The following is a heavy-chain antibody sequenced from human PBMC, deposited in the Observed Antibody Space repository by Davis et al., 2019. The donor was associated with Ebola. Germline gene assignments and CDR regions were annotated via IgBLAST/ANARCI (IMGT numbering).Heavy chain of an antibody. CDR3: ATEYSSLYYFDY. Sequence: SETLSLTCTVSGGSVSSGSYYWSWIRQPPEKGLEWVGYIYYSGSTNCNPSLKSRVTISVDTSKNQFSLKLSSVTAADTAVYYCATEYSSLYYFDYWGQGTLVTVSS. CDR2: IYYSGST. J-gene: IGHJ4*02. V-gene: IGHV4-61*01. D-gene: IGHD6-6*01. CDR1: GGSVSSGSYY.